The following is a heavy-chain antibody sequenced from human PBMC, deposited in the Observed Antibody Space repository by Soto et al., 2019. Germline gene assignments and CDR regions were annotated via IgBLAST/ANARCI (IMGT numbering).Heavy chain of an antibody. CDR3: ARVGYHSSAYLSKWSDP. CDR1: GDSVRSGIYY. V-gene: IGHV4-61*01. J-gene: IGHJ5*02. CDR2: IDYSGST. Sequence: QVQLQESGPGLVKPSETLSLTCTVSGDSVRSGIYYWSWIRQPPGKRLELIGFIDYSGSTNHNPSLGSRVTTAKPTHKAQGPLKVTSVTAADTAVSYRARVGYHSSAYLSKWSDPWGQGPVLTVSS. D-gene: IGHD3-22*01.